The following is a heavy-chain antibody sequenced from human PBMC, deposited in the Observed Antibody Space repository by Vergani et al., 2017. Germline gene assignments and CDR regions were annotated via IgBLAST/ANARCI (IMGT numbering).Heavy chain of an antibody. Sequence: QVQLVQSGAEVKKPGSSVTVSCKASGGTFSSYAISWVRQAPGQGLEWMGGIIPIFGTANYAQKFQGRVTITADESTSTAYMELSSLRSEETAVYYCARPDYYDSSGYYWNWFDPWGQGTLVTVSS. CDR3: ARPDYYDSSGYYWNWFDP. J-gene: IGHJ5*02. CDR2: IIPIFGTA. D-gene: IGHD3-22*01. CDR1: GGTFSSYA. V-gene: IGHV1-69*01.